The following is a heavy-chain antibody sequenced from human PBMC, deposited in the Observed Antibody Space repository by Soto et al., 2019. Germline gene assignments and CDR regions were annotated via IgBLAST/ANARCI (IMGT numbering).Heavy chain of an antibody. CDR2: IYYSGST. V-gene: IGHV4-39*01. CDR3: ARHPNYGGNSVWFDP. D-gene: IGHD4-17*01. J-gene: IGHJ5*02. Sequence: QLQLQESGPGLVKPSETLSLTCTVSGGSISSSSYYWGWIRQPPGKGLEWIGSIYYSGSTYYNPSLKSRVTISVDTSKNQFSLKLSSVTAADTAVYYCARHPNYGGNSVWFDPWGQGTLVTVSS. CDR1: GGSISSSSYY.